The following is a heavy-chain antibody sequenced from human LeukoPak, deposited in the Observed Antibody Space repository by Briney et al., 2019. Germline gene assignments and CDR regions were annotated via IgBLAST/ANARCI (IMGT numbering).Heavy chain of an antibody. V-gene: IGHV3-23*01. Sequence: GGSLRLSCAASGFTFTNYGMSWVRQAPGKGAEWVSAVSGGGGTKYYAESVRGGVTISRDNSKTTLYLQVNSLRADDTAVYYCAREEGYIYGLLDFWGQGVLVTVSS. CDR1: GFTFTNYG. CDR3: AREEGYIYGLLDF. J-gene: IGHJ4*02. D-gene: IGHD5-18*01. CDR2: VSGGGGTK.